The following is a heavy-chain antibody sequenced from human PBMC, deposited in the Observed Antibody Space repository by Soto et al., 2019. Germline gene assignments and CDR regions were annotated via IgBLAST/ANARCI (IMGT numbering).Heavy chain of an antibody. V-gene: IGHV3-33*01. CDR2: IWYDGSNK. J-gene: IGHJ5*02. CDR3: ARDLGYCSSTSCYEGWFDP. CDR1: GFTFSSYG. Sequence: QVQLVESGGGVVQPGRSLRLSCAASGFTFSSYGMHWVRQAPGKGLEWVAVIWYDGSNKYYADSVKGRFTISRDNSKNTLYLQMNSLRAEDTAVYYRARDLGYCSSTSCYEGWFDPWGQGTLVTVSS. D-gene: IGHD2-2*01.